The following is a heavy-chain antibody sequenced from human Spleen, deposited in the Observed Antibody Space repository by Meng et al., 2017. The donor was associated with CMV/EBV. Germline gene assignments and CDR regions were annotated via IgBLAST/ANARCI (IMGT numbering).Heavy chain of an antibody. CDR1: GFTFSSFR. Sequence: GGSLRLSCSASGFTFSSFRMNWVRQAPGKGLEWVSSISSSGIYIFYADSLKDRFTISRDNAKNSLHLQMNNLRAEDTAVYYCVRSPGSCSDTKCYSNHFDYWGRGALVTVSS. CDR2: ISSSGIYI. J-gene: IGHJ4*02. CDR3: VRSPGSCSDTKCYSNHFDY. V-gene: IGHV3-21*01. D-gene: IGHD2-2*01.